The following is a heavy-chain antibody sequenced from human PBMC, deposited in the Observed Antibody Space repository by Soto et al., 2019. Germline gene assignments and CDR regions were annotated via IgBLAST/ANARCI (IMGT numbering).Heavy chain of an antibody. CDR1: GFTFSTSW. CDR3: ARDFAFDAFDI. J-gene: IGHJ3*02. Sequence: EVQLVESGGGLVQPGGSLRLSCVGSGFTFSTSWMTWVRQAPGKGLEWVANIKEDGSKKYYVDSAKGRFTISRDNAKNSLYLQMNSLRAEDTAVYYCARDFAFDAFDIWGQGTMVTVSS. V-gene: IGHV3-7*04. CDR2: IKEDGSKK.